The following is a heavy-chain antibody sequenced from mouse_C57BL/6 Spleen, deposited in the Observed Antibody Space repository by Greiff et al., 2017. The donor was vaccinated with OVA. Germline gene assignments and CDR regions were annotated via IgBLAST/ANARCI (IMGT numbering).Heavy chain of an antibody. D-gene: IGHD2-5*01. Sequence: QVQLKQPGAELVKPGASVKVSCKASGYTFTSYWMHWVKQRPGQGLEWIGRIHPSDSDTNYNQKFKGKATLTVDKSSSTAYMQLSSLTSEDSAVYYCAIGGYSNFGDYWGQGTSVTVSS. CDR3: AIGGYSNFGDY. J-gene: IGHJ4*01. CDR1: GYTFTSYW. V-gene: IGHV1-74*01. CDR2: IHPSDSDT.